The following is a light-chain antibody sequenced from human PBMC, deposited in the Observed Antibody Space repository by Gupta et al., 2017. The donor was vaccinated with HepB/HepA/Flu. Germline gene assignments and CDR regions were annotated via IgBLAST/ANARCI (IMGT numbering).Light chain of an antibody. CDR2: DVS. J-gene: IGLJ1*01. CDR3: SSHAPSDF. Sequence: QSALTQPASVSGSPGQSITISCTGTSNDIGAYNYVSWYQQHPGKAPKLIISDVSNRPSGVSERFSGSKYGNTASLTISGLQAEDEADYYCSSHAPSDFFGTGTKVSVL. CDR1: SNDIGAYNY. V-gene: IGLV2-14*03.